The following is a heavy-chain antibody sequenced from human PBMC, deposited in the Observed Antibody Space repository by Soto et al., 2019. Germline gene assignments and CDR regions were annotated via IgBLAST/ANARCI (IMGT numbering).Heavy chain of an antibody. CDR2: IDPTGSYV. CDR1: GYSFTTYW. J-gene: IGHJ4*02. CDR3: ARRHILTGQYYSDY. D-gene: IGHD3-9*01. Sequence: GESLKISCKGSGYSFTTYWINWVRQMPGKGLEWMGKIDPTGSYVNYSPSFQGHVTISSDKSISTTYLQWSSLKASDTAMYYCARRHILTGQYYSDYWGQGTLVTVSS. V-gene: IGHV5-10-1*01.